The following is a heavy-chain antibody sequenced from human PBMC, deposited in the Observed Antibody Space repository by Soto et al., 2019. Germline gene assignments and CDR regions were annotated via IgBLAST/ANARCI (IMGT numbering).Heavy chain of an antibody. CDR3: ARSAPHTYYDFWSGYSAFDY. CDR1: GGSISSSNW. J-gene: IGHJ4*02. Sequence: SETLSLTCAVSGGSISSSNWWCWVRQPPGQGLEWIGAIFHSGSTNYTPSLKSRVTISVDKSSNQFSLKLSSVTAADTAVYYCARSAPHTYYDFWSGYSAFDYWGQGTLVTVSS. D-gene: IGHD3-3*01. V-gene: IGHV4-4*02. CDR2: IFHSGST.